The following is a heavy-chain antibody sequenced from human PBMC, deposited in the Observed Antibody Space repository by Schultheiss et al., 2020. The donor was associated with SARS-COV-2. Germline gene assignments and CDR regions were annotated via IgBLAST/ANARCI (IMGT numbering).Heavy chain of an antibody. CDR1: GFTLNNYN. D-gene: IGHD2-2*01. V-gene: IGHV3-48*02. J-gene: IGHJ4*02. Sequence: GGSLRLSCAASGFTLNNYNMNWVRQAPGKGLEWVSYMSSSSAIYYADSVKGRFTISRDNAKNSLHLQMNSLRDEDTAVYYCATDRRDCSSASCPFDHWGQGTVVTVSS. CDR2: MSSSSAI. CDR3: ATDRRDCSSASCPFDH.